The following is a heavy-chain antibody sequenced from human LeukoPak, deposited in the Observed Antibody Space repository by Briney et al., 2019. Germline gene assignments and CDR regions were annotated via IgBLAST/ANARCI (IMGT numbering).Heavy chain of an antibody. Sequence: PSETLSLTCTVSGGSISDSTYFWDWIRQTPEKGLEWIGEIIHNGSRSVNPSLESRVTISVDTSKNQFSLKLTSVTAADTSVYYCVRGFCRGDSCYSAEYFQHWGQGTLVTVSS. V-gene: IGHV4-39*07. CDR3: VRGFCRGDSCYSAEYFQH. CDR2: IIHNGSR. CDR1: GGSISDSTYF. J-gene: IGHJ1*01. D-gene: IGHD2-15*01.